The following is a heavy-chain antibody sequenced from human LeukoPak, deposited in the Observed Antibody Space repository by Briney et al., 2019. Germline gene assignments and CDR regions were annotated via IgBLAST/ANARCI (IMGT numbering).Heavy chain of an antibody. V-gene: IGHV4-30-2*01. CDR3: ARDGDYTPFDY. Sequence: NSSETLSLTCAVFGGSISSGGYSWSWIRQPPGKGLEWIGYIYHSGSTYYNPSLKSRVTISVDRSKNQFSLKLSSVTAADTAVYYCARDGDYTPFDYWGQGTLVTVSS. CDR2: IYHSGST. D-gene: IGHD4-17*01. CDR1: GGSISSGGYS. J-gene: IGHJ4*02.